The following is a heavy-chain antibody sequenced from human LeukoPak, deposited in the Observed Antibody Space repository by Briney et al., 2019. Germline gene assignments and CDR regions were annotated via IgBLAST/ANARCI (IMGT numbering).Heavy chain of an antibody. D-gene: IGHD4-23*01. J-gene: IGHJ4*02. V-gene: IGHV4-30-4*01. CDR2: IYYSGST. CDR3: ARDLLNEGNHLDY. Sequence: SETLSLTCAVSGGSTSSGDYYWSWIRQPPGKGLEWIGYIYYSGSTYYNPSLKSRVTISVDTSKNQFSLKLSSVTAADTAVYYCARDLLNEGNHLDYWGQGTLVTVSS. CDR1: GGSTSSGDYY.